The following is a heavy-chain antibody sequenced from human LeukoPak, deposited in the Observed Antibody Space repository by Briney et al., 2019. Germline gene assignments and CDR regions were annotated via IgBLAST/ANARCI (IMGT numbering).Heavy chain of an antibody. V-gene: IGHV3-7*01. CDR3: ARVHHSSSWGTDDC. CDR2: IKEDGSEK. Sequence: GGSLRLSCAAYGFTFSSYWMTWVRQAPGKGLKWVANIKEDGSEKYYVDSVRGRFTISRDNAKNSLYLHLNSLRAEDTAVYYCARVHHSSSWGTDDCWGQGTLVTVSS. CDR1: GFTFSSYW. J-gene: IGHJ4*02. D-gene: IGHD6-13*01.